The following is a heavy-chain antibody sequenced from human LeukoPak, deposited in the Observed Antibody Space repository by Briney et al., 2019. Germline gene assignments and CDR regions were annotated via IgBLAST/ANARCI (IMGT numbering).Heavy chain of an antibody. CDR1: GFTVSSNY. V-gene: IGHV3-23*01. CDR2: ISGSGGST. D-gene: IGHD3-10*01. J-gene: IGHJ5*02. CDR3: AKDYGSANMYNWFDP. Sequence: PGGSLRLSCAASGFTVSSNYMSWVRQAPGKGLEWVSAISGSGGSTYYADSVKGRFTISRDNSKNTLYLQMNSLRAEDTAVYYCAKDYGSANMYNWFDPWGQGTLVTVSS.